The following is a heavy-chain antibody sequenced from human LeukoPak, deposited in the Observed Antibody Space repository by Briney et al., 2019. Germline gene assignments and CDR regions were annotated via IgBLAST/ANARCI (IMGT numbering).Heavy chain of an antibody. V-gene: IGHV3-21*01. Sequence: GGSLRLSCAASGFTFSSYTMNWVRQAPGKGLEWVSSISSSSSYISYADSVKGRFTISRDNAKNSLYLQMNSLRAEDTAVYYCARRRTTVTTSLDYWSQGTLVTVSS. CDR1: GFTFSSYT. CDR3: ARRRTTVTTSLDY. CDR2: ISSSSSYI. D-gene: IGHD4-17*01. J-gene: IGHJ4*02.